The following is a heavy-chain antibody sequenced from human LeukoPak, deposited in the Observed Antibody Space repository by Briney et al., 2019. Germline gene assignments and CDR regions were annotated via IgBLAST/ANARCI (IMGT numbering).Heavy chain of an antibody. CDR1: GFTFSNYE. V-gene: IGHV3-48*03. D-gene: IGHD5-18*01. CDR3: AQIYTYGSSQFDY. Sequence: PGGSLRLSCAASGFTFSNYEMNWVRQAPGKGLEWVPYISSSGSTIYYADSVKGRFTISRDNAKNSLYLQMNSLRAEDTAVYYCAQIYTYGSSQFDYWGQGTLVTVSS. J-gene: IGHJ4*02. CDR2: ISSSGSTI.